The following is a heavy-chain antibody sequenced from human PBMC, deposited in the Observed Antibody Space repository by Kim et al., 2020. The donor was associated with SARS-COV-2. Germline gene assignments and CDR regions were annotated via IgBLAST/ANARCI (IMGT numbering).Heavy chain of an antibody. Sequence: GGSLRLSCAASGFTVSSNYMSWVRQAPGKGLEWVSVIYSGGSTYYADSVKGRFTISRDNSKNTLYLQMNSLRAEDTAVYYCARDGSTIAVAGLVNWGQGTLVTVSS. D-gene: IGHD6-19*01. V-gene: IGHV3-53*01. CDR1: GFTVSSNY. CDR3: ARDGSTIAVAGLVN. J-gene: IGHJ4*02. CDR2: IYSGGST.